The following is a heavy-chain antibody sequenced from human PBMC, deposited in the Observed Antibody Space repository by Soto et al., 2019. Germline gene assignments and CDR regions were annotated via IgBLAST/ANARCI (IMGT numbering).Heavy chain of an antibody. D-gene: IGHD4-17*01. Sequence: GGALRVSCAASGFTGSTYAMSWVRQAAGKGVEWVSAISGSGDSTYSADSVRGRFTISRDNSINTLYLQMNNLGYEDTAVYYCARPRGYGVFDAYDIWGQGTMVTVS. V-gene: IGHV3-23*01. CDR2: ISGSGDST. CDR1: GFTGSTYA. CDR3: ARPRGYGVFDAYDI. J-gene: IGHJ3*02.